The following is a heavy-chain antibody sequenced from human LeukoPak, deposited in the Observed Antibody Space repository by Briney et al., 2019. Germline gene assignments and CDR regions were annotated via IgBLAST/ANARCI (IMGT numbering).Heavy chain of an antibody. D-gene: IGHD3-10*01. Sequence: SETLSLTCAVSGGSISSGGYSWSWIRQPPGKGLEWIGYIYHSGSTNYNPSLKSRVTISVDTSKNQFSLKLSSVTAADTAVYYCARGPASLEDSGMAPYKTNYYFDYWGQGTLDTVSS. CDR2: IYHSGST. CDR1: GGSISSGGYS. V-gene: IGHV4-30-2*01. J-gene: IGHJ4*02. CDR3: ARGPASLEDSGMAPYKTNYYFDY.